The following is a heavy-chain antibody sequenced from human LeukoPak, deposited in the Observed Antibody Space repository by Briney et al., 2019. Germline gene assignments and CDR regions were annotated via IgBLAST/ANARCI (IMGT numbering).Heavy chain of an antibody. CDR1: GFTFNGYG. J-gene: IGHJ3*02. CDR2: ISSISSTI. D-gene: IGHD2-2*03. Sequence: GGSLRLSCTASGFTFNGYGMNWVRQAPGKGLEWVSYISSISSTIYYSDSVKGRFTISRDNAKNSLYLQMNSLRAEDTAVYYCASGYCSSTSCYGDAFDIWGQGTMVTVSS. CDR3: ASGYCSSTSCYGDAFDI. V-gene: IGHV3-48*01.